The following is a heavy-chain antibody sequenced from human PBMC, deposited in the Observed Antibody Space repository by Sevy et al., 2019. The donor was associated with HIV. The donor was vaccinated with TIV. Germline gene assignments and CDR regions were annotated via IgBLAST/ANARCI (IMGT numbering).Heavy chain of an antibody. CDR3: ARGSGAVVAGNYFDY. D-gene: IGHD6-19*01. V-gene: IGHV3-21*01. CDR1: GFTFSRYS. J-gene: IGHJ4*02. Sequence: GGSLRLSCGASGFTFSRYSMNWVRQAPGKGLEWVSSISSGNSYIYYADSVKRRFTISRDNAKNSLYLHMNSLRAEDTAVYYCARGSGAVVAGNYFDYWGQGILVTVSS. CDR2: ISSGNSYI.